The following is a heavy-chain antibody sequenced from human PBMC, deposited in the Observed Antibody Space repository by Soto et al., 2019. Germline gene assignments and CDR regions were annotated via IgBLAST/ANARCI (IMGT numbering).Heavy chain of an antibody. Sequence: PGGSLRLSCAASGFTFSNAWMSWVRQAPGKGLEWVGRIKSKTDGGTTDYAAPVKGRFTISRDDSKNTLYLQMNSLKTEDTAVYYCTTGTTMIVVVDYWGQGTLVTAPQ. J-gene: IGHJ4*02. CDR2: IKSKTDGGTT. D-gene: IGHD3-22*01. V-gene: IGHV3-15*01. CDR1: GFTFSNAW. CDR3: TTGTTMIVVVDY.